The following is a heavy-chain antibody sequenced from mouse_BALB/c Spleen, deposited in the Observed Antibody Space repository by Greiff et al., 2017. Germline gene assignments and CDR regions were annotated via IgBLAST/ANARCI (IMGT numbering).Heavy chain of an antibody. V-gene: IGHV2-2*02. CDR3: ARKYYGSSYAMDY. J-gene: IGHJ4*01. Sequence: VKLVESGPGLVAPSQSLSITCTVSGFSLTSYGVHWVRQSPGKGLEWLGVIWSGGSTDYNAAFISRLSISKDNSKSQVFFKMNSLQANDTAIYYCARKYYGSSYAMDYWGQGTSVTVSS. CDR1: GFSLTSYG. CDR2: IWSGGST. D-gene: IGHD1-1*01.